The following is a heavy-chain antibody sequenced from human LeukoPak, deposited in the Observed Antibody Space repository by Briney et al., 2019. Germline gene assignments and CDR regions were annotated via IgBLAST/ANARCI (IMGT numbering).Heavy chain of an antibody. V-gene: IGHV4-38-2*01. CDR3: ARSRGTPDY. CDR2: IYHSGST. CDR1: GYSISSGYY. J-gene: IGHJ4*02. Sequence: SETLSLTCAVSGYSISSGYYWGWIRQPPGKGLEWIGSIYHSGSTYYNPSLKSRVTISVDTSKNQFSLKLSSVTAADTAVYYCARSRGTPDYWGQGTLVTVSS. D-gene: IGHD2-15*01.